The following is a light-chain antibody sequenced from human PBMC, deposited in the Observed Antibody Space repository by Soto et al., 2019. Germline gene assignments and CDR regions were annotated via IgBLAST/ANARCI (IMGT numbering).Light chain of an antibody. CDR3: SSYTTINTVVL. V-gene: IGLV2-14*03. J-gene: IGLJ3*02. CDR2: DVT. CDR1: TSDIAAYNY. Sequence: QSALTQPASVSGSPGQSITFSCTGTTSDIAAYNYVSWYQHHPGKAPKLLIYDVTARPSGVSDRFSGSKSGTTASLTISGLQAEDEADYFCSSYTTINTVVLFGGGTKLTVL.